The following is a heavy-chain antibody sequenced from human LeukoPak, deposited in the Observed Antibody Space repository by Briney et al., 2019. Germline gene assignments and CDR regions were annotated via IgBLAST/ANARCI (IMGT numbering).Heavy chain of an antibody. CDR2: ISDSSTYI. CDR3: ASQIPFYCSAGSCSSY. CDR1: GFTFSSYG. V-gene: IGHV3-21*01. J-gene: IGHJ4*02. D-gene: IGHD2-15*01. Sequence: GGTLRLSCAASGFTFSSYGMSWVRQAPGKGLEWVSSISDSSTYIYYADSVKGRFTISRDNAKNSLYLQMNSLRAEDTAVYYCASQIPFYCSAGSCSSYWGQGTLVTVSS.